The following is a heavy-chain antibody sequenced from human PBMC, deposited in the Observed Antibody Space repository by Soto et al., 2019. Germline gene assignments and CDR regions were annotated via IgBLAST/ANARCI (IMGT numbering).Heavy chain of an antibody. Sequence: QIQLVQSGAEVKKPGASVKISCKASGYNFFDYGVSCVRQAPGQGLEWMGWVSPKSGNTDYARKVQGRVTMTTDISTSTAYMELRGLISDDTGVYYCARGRTVSSIGPLLVWGQGTLVSVSS. D-gene: IGHD1-1*01. CDR1: GYNFFDYG. V-gene: IGHV1-18*01. CDR2: VSPKSGNT. J-gene: IGHJ1*01. CDR3: ARGRTVSSIGPLLV.